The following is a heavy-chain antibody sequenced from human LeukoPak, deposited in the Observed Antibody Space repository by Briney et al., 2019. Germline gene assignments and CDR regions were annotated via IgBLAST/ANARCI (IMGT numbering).Heavy chain of an antibody. D-gene: IGHD6-19*01. CDR2: ISSSGSTI. CDR3: ARDGSGWYAPNDY. CDR1: GFTFSSYE. J-gene: IGHJ4*02. Sequence: GGSLRLSCAASGFTFSSYEMNWVRQAPGKGLEWVSYISSSGSTIYYADSVKGRFTISRDNAKNSLYLQMNSLRAEDTAVYYCARDGSGWYAPNDYWGQGTLVTVPS. V-gene: IGHV3-48*03.